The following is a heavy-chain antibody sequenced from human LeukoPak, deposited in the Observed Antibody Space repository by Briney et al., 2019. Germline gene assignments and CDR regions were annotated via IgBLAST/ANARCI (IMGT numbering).Heavy chain of an antibody. D-gene: IGHD5-12*01. CDR2: IYPADYQT. J-gene: IGHJ6*04. CDR3: ARLMATKEVYYYYYGMDV. V-gene: IGHV5-51*01. CDR1: GFAFTEYW. Sequence: GESLKISFKGSGFAFTEYWIGWVRQVPGKGLGWMGIIYPADYQTLYSPSFQGHVTISADKSINTLYLQWSSLRASDTAMYYCARLMATKEVYYYYYGMDVWGKGTTVTVSS.